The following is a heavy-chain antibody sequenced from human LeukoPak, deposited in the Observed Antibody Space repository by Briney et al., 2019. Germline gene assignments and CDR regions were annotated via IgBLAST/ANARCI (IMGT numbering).Heavy chain of an antibody. D-gene: IGHD3-10*01. CDR3: AKEASREYYFDY. CDR2: IRYDGSNK. J-gene: IGHJ4*02. CDR1: GFTFSSYG. Sequence: GGSPRLSCAASGFTFSSYGMHWVRQAPGRGLEWVAFIRYDGSNKYYADSVKGRFTISRDNSKNTLYLQMNSLRAEDTAVYYCAKEASREYYFDYWGQGTLVTVSS. V-gene: IGHV3-30*02.